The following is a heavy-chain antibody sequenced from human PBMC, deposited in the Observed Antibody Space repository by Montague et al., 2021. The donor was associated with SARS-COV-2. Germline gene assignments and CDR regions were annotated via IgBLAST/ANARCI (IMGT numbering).Heavy chain of an antibody. CDR1: GFTFRSYW. V-gene: IGHV3-74*01. D-gene: IGHD3-3*01. CDR3: ARSIGDFWSGYEDYYSAMGV. J-gene: IGHJ6*02. CDR2: INSDGSST. Sequence: SLRLSCAASGFTFRSYWMHWVRQAPGKGPVWVSRINSDGSSTGYADSVKGRFTISRDNAKNTLYLQMNSLRAEDTAVYYCARSIGDFWSGYEDYYSAMGVWGQGTTVTVSS.